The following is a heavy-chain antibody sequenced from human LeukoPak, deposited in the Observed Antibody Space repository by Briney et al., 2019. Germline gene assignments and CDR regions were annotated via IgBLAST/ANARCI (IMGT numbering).Heavy chain of an antibody. V-gene: IGHV3-11*01. CDR1: GVSFKDYY. CDR2: INVNGGSM. CDR3: ARGPLILADGSYYFDY. J-gene: IGHJ4*02. Sequence: PGGSLRLSCAASGVSFKDYYWSWIHQVPGEGLEWVSYINVNGGSMQYADSVKGRFTISRDNPKNSVSLEMNSLRAEDTAVYYCARGPLILADGSYYFDYWGQGTLVTVSS. D-gene: IGHD3-3*02.